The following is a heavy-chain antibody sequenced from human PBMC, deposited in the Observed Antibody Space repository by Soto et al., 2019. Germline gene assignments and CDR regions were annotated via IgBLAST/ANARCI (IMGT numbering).Heavy chain of an antibody. V-gene: IGHV6-1*01. J-gene: IGHJ4*01. Sequence: PSPTLSLTCAITGYRVSSNSAGWSWVRQSPSRGLEWLGRTYYRSKWYYEYAVSVRGRITINPDTSKNQYSLQLNSVTPEDTAVYFCARGEQYSGRIFDYWGQGTLVTVSS. CDR2: TYYRSKWYY. CDR3: ARGEQYSGRIFDY. D-gene: IGHD1-26*01. CDR1: GYRVSSNSAG.